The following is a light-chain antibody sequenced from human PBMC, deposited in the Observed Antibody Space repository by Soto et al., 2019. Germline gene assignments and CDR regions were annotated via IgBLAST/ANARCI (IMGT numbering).Light chain of an antibody. CDR2: EVS. Sequence: QSVLTQPASVSGSPGQSITISCTGASSDVSDNNYVSWYQQHPGRAPKLLIFEVSNRPSGVSNRFSGSKSANTAALTISGLQTEDEADPYRCSYTDRRTYVFGTGTKVTVL. CDR1: SSDVSDNNY. CDR3: CSYTDRRTYV. V-gene: IGLV2-14*01. J-gene: IGLJ1*01.